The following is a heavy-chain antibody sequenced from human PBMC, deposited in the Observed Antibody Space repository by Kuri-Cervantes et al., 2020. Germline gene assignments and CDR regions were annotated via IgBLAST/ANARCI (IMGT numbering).Heavy chain of an antibody. CDR3: ARGPPDAFDI. Sequence: SETLSLTCTVSGGSVSSGSYYWSWIRQPPGKGLEWIGYIYYSGSTNYNPPLKSRVTISVDTSKNQFSLKLSSVTAADTAVYYCARGPPDAFDIWGQGTMVTVSS. CDR2: IYYSGST. CDR1: GGSVSSGSYY. J-gene: IGHJ3*02. V-gene: IGHV4-61*01.